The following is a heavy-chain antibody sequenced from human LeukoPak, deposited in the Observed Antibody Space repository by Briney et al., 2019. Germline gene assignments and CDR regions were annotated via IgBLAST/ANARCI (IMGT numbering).Heavy chain of an antibody. Sequence: SVKVSCKASGGTFSSYAISWVRQAPGQGLEWMGGIIPIFGTANYAQKFQGRVTITADESTSTAYMELSSLRSEDTAVYYCARSGLHYDFWSGPYRKMTDYYYYMDVWGKGTTVTVSS. D-gene: IGHD3-3*01. CDR2: IIPIFGTA. J-gene: IGHJ6*03. V-gene: IGHV1-69*13. CDR3: ARSGLHYDFWSGPYRKMTDYYYYMDV. CDR1: GGTFSSYA.